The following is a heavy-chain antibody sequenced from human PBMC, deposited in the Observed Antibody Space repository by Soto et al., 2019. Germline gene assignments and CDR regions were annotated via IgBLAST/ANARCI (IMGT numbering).Heavy chain of an antibody. Sequence: ASETLSLTCSVSGGSISSYYWSWIRQPPGKGLEWIGYIYYSGSTNYNPSLKSRVTISVDTSKIQFSLKLSSVTAADTAVYYCARLEMDYDFWSGSVGWFEPWGQGTLVTVSS. V-gene: IGHV4-59*08. J-gene: IGHJ5*02. CDR2: IYYSGST. CDR1: GGSISSYY. CDR3: ARLEMDYDFWSGSVGWFEP. D-gene: IGHD3-3*01.